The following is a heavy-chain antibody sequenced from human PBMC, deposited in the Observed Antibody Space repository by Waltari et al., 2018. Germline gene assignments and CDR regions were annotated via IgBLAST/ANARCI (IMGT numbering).Heavy chain of an antibody. D-gene: IGHD4-17*01. CDR1: GFTFSYYG. J-gene: IGHJ4*02. V-gene: IGHV3-30*18. Sequence: QVQLVASGGGEVQPGRSLRLSCAASGFTFSYYGMHWVRQAPGKGREWVALISYDGSDISYADSVKARFTISRDNSKNTLYLQINGLRAEDTAVYYCAKDRIYGPYYTFDSWGQGTLVTISS. CDR2: ISYDGSDI. CDR3: AKDRIYGPYYTFDS.